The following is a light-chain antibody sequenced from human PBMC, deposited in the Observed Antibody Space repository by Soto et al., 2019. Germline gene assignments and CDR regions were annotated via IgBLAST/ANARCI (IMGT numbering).Light chain of an antibody. CDR1: SSDVGGYNY. Sequence: QSALTQPPSASGSPGQSVTISCTGTSSDVGGYNYVSWYQQHPRKAPKLMIYEVTKRPSGVPDSFSGSKSGNTASLTVSGLQAEDEAVYYCSSYAGSNNFVVFGGGTQLTVL. J-gene: IGLJ2*01. V-gene: IGLV2-8*01. CDR3: SSYAGSNNFVV. CDR2: EVT.